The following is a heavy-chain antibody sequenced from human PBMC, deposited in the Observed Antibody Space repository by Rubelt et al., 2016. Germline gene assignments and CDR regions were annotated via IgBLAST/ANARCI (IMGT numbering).Heavy chain of an antibody. D-gene: IGHD1-26*01. Sequence: EVQLVESGGGLVQPGGSLRLACAASGFTFSNYWMTWVRQGPGKGLEWVSGISGSGDKTYYADSVKGRFTISRDNSKNTLYLQMNSLRAEDTAVYYCAQGRGELPHWGQGTLVTVSS. CDR3: AQGRGELPH. J-gene: IGHJ4*02. V-gene: IGHV3-23*04. CDR1: GFTFSNYW. CDR2: ISGSGDKT.